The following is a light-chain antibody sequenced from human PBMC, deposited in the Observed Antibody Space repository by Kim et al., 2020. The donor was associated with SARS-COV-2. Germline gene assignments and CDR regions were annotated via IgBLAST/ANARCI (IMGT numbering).Light chain of an antibody. Sequence: VSVAPGKTARITCGGNNIGSKSVHWYQQKPGQAPVLVIYYDSDRPSGIPERFSGSNSGNTATLTISRVEAGDEADYYCQVWDSSSDRYVFGTGTKVTVL. CDR1: NIGSKS. CDR3: QVWDSSSDRYV. CDR2: YDS. J-gene: IGLJ1*01. V-gene: IGLV3-21*04.